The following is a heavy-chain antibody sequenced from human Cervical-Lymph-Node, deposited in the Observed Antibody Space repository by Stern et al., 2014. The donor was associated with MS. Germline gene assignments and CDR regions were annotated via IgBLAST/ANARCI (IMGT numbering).Heavy chain of an antibody. CDR1: GYTFTSYG. Sequence: VQLAQSGAEVKKPGASVKVSCETSGYTFTSYGISWIRQVPGQGLEWMGCVSTYIGGTNFSQKFQGRVTMTTDSSTNSVYMELRSLRSDDTAVYFCARDRWGSHDIGGTYYRFWGQGTPITVSS. J-gene: IGHJ4*02. CDR3: ARDRWGSHDIGGTYYRF. V-gene: IGHV1-18*01. CDR2: VSTYIGGT. D-gene: IGHD3-22*01.